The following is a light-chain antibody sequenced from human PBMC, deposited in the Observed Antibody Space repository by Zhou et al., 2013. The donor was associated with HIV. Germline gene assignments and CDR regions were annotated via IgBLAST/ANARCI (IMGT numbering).Light chain of an antibody. J-gene: IGKJ1*01. V-gene: IGKV1-39*01. CDR1: QSISSY. CDR2: AAS. Sequence: DIQMTQSPSSLSASVGDRVTITCRASQSISSYLNWYQQKPGGAPKLLIYAASSLPSGVPSRFSGSVSGTDFILTINSLQPEDFATYYCQQSFTTPRTFGRGTKVDI. CDR3: QQSFTTPRT.